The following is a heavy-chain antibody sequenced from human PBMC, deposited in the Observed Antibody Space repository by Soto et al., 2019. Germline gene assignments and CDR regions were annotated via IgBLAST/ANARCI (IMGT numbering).Heavy chain of an antibody. CDR1: GGSFSGYY. V-gene: IGHV4-34*01. CDR2: INHSGST. CDR3: ARGLSTGVDY. Sequence: SETLSLTCAVYGGSFSGYYWSWIRQPPGKGLEWIGEINHSGSTNYNPSLKSRVTISVDTSKNQFSLKLRSVTAADTAVYYCARGLSTGVDYWGQGTLVTV. D-gene: IGHD6-13*01. J-gene: IGHJ4*02.